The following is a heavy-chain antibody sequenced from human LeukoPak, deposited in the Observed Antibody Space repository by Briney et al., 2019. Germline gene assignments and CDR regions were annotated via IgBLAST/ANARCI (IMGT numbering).Heavy chain of an antibody. D-gene: IGHD6-19*01. CDR1: GFTFSSYA. J-gene: IGHJ3*02. CDR2: ISGSGGST. Sequence: GGSLRLSCAASGFTFSSYAMSWVRQAPGKGLEWVSAISGSGGSTYYADSVKGRFTISRDNSKNTLYLQMNSLRAEDTAAYYCAKDQLLVPHAFDIWGQGTMVTVSS. CDR3: AKDQLLVPHAFDI. V-gene: IGHV3-23*01.